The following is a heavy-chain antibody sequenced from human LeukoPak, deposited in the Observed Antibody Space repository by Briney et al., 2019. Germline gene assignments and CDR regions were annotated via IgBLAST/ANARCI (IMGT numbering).Heavy chain of an antibody. Sequence: SETLSLTCTVSGGSISSYYWSWIRQPAGKGLEWIGRIYTSGNTNYNPSLRSRVTMSVDTSKNQFSLKLSSVTAADTAVYYCARAVGATAPHDTFDIWGQGTMVTVSS. J-gene: IGHJ3*02. CDR1: GGSISSYY. V-gene: IGHV4-4*07. D-gene: IGHD1-26*01. CDR3: ARAVGATAPHDTFDI. CDR2: IYTSGNT.